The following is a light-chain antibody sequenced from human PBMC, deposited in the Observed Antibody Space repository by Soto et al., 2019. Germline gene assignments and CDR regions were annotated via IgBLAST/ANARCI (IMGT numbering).Light chain of an antibody. Sequence: EIMLTQSPGTLSLSPGERATLSCRASQSVSSNYLAWYQQKPGQAPRLLIYGASSRATGIPDRFSGSGSGTDFSLTISRLEPEDFAVYYCQQYGSSPLTFGGGTKVDI. CDR3: QQYGSSPLT. CDR2: GAS. J-gene: IGKJ4*01. CDR1: QSVSSNY. V-gene: IGKV3-20*01.